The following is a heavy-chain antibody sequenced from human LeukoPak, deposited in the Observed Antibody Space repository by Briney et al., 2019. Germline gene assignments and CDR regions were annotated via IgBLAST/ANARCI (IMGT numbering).Heavy chain of an antibody. Sequence: PGGSLRLSCAASGFTFSNYLMHWVRQAPGKGLVWVSRITSDGSSTSYADSVKGRFTISRDNAKNTLYLQMNSLRAEDTAVYYCARNGYNGAFDYWGQGTLVTVSS. J-gene: IGHJ4*02. V-gene: IGHV3-74*01. CDR3: ARNGYNGAFDY. CDR1: GFTFSNYL. D-gene: IGHD5-24*01. CDR2: ITSDGSST.